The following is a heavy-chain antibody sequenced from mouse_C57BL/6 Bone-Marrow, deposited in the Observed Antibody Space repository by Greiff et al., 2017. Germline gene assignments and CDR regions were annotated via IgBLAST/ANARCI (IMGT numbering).Heavy chain of an antibody. CDR3: TTDYYGSSYLAWCAY. D-gene: IGHD1-1*01. CDR2: IDPEDGDT. V-gene: IGHV14-1*01. Sequence: VQLQQSGAELVRPGASVKLSCTASGFNIKDYYMHWVKQRPEQGLEWIGRIDPEDGDTEYAPKFPGKATMTADTSSNTAYLQLSSLTSEDTAVYYCTTDYYGSSYLAWCAYWGQGTLVTVSA. CDR1: GFNIKDYY. J-gene: IGHJ3*01.